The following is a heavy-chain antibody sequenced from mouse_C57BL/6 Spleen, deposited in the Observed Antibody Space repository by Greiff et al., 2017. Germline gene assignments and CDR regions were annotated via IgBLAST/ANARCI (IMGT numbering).Heavy chain of an antibody. CDR3: ARLGPLGTY. CDR2: ISSGSSTI. D-gene: IGHD3-1*01. V-gene: IGHV5-17*01. J-gene: IGHJ3*01. CDR1: GFTFSDYG. Sequence: DVKLVESGGGLVKPGGSLTLSCAASGFTFSDYGMHWVRQAPEKGLEWVAYISSGSSTIYYADTVKGRFTISRDNAKNTLLLQMTSLRSEETAMYYCARLGPLGTYWGQGTLVTVSA.